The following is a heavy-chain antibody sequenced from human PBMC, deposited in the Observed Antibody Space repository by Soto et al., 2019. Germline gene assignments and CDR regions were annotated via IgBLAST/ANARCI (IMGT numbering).Heavy chain of an antibody. CDR2: IYYTGDG. J-gene: IGHJ4*02. Sequence: PSETLSLTCSVSGASITSGDYYWSWVRQPPGKGLEWIGYIYYTGDGYYNPSLESRLSISLDSSKNQFSLELRSVSAADTAIYYCVGTGTMVDYWGQGTLVTVS. D-gene: IGHD1-7*01. CDR1: GASITSGDYY. CDR3: VGTGTMVDY. V-gene: IGHV4-30-4*08.